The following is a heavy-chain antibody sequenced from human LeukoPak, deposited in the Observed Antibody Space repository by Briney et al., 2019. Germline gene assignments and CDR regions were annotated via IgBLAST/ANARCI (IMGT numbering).Heavy chain of an antibody. CDR3: ASGHYYGSGSYNP. J-gene: IGHJ5*02. Sequence: GGSLRLSCAASGFTVSSNYMSWVRQAPGKGLEWVSVIYGGGSTYYADSVKGRFTISRDKSKNTLYLQMNSLRAEDTAVYYCASGHYYGSGSYNPWGQGTPVTVSS. CDR1: GFTVSSNY. CDR2: IYGGGST. V-gene: IGHV3-53*01. D-gene: IGHD3-10*01.